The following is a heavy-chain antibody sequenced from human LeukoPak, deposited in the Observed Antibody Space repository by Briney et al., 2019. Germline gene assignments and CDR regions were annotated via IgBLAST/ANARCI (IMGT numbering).Heavy chain of an antibody. CDR1: GFTFSSYA. Sequence: SGGSLRLSCAASGFTFSSYAMSWVRQAPGKGLEWVSAISGSGGSTYYADSVKGRFTISRDNSKNTLYLQMNSLRAEDTAVYYCAKVHKSGYYFDYWGQGTLVTVSS. J-gene: IGHJ4*02. V-gene: IGHV3-23*01. CDR2: ISGSGGST. D-gene: IGHD3-22*01. CDR3: AKVHKSGYYFDY.